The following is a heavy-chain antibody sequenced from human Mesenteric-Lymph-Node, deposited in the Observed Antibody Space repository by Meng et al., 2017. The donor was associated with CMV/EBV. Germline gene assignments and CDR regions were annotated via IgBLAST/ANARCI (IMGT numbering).Heavy chain of an antibody. CDR2: INPSGGST. V-gene: IGHV1-46*01. Sequence: GYTFTSYYMHWVRQAPGQGLEWMGIINPSGGSTSYAQKFQGRVTMTRDTSTSTVYMELSSLRSEDTAVYYCARDVTMVRGVKGPFDYWGQGTLVTVSS. CDR3: ARDVTMVRGVKGPFDY. J-gene: IGHJ4*02. CDR1: GYTFTSYY. D-gene: IGHD3-10*01.